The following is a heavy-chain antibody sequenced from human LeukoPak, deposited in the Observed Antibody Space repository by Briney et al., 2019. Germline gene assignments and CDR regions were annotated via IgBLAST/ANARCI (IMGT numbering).Heavy chain of an antibody. CDR3: ARDRSGFDYNWFDP. CDR1: GFTFSDYY. V-gene: IGHV3-11*01. D-gene: IGHD5-12*01. Sequence: GGSLRLSCAASGFTFSDYYMSWIRRAPGKGLEWISYISSSGSTTYYADSVQGRFTISRDNAKNAVYLQMNSLRVEDTAVYHCARDRSGFDYNWFDPWGQGTLVTVSS. J-gene: IGHJ5*02. CDR2: ISSSGSTT.